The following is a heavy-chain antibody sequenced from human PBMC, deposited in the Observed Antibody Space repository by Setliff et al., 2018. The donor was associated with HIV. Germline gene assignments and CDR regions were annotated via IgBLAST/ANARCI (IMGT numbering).Heavy chain of an antibody. D-gene: IGHD3-3*01. CDR1: GFTFNDAW. V-gene: IGHV3-21*01. Sequence: PGGSLRLSCAASGFTFNDAWMNWVRQAPGKGLEWVSSISSSSSYIYDADSVKGRFTISRENAKNSLYLQMNSLRAEDTAVYYCARDRGDNFWSDYYHYYYGMDVWGQGTTVTVSS. CDR3: ARDRGDNFWSDYYHYYYGMDV. J-gene: IGHJ6*02. CDR2: ISSSSSYI.